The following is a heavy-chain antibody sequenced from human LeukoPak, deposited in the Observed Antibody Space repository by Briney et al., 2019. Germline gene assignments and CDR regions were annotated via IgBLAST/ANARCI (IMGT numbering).Heavy chain of an antibody. CDR2: IYHSGSS. CDR1: GFSISGGYY. D-gene: IGHD2/OR15-2a*01. J-gene: IGHJ4*02. CDR3: AGDYGTTQNYIDF. Sequence: PSETLSLTCTVSGFSISGGYYWGWIRQPPGKGLEWIGSIYHSGSSYYNPSLKSRVTISVDTSMNQFSLKLSFVTDADTAVYFCAGDYGTTQNYIDFWGQGALVTVSS. V-gene: IGHV4-38-2*02.